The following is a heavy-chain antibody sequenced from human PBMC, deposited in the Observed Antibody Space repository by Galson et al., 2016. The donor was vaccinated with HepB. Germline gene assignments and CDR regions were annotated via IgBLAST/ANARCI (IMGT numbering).Heavy chain of an antibody. CDR1: EFTFSRYW. Sequence: SLRLSCAASEFTFSRYWMNWVRQAPGKGLEWVAKIKQDGSEEYYVDSVKGRFTISRDNAKNSLYLQMNSLRAEDTALYYCTRDPGVTGGTGWHYSDYWGQGSLVTVSS. CDR2: IKQDGSEE. D-gene: IGHD1-20*01. V-gene: IGHV3-7*01. J-gene: IGHJ4*02. CDR3: TRDPGVTGGTGWHYSDY.